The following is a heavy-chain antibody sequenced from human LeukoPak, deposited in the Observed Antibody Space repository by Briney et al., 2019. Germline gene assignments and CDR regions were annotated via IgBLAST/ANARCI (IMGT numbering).Heavy chain of an antibody. J-gene: IGHJ3*02. Sequence: PGGSLRLSCAASGFTFSSYAMIWVRQAPGKGLEWVSAISSSGGSTYYADSVKGRFTISRDNSKSTLYLQMNSLRAEDTAVYYCAREGIDDYGDPKDAFDIWGQGTMVTVSS. V-gene: IGHV3-23*01. D-gene: IGHD4-17*01. CDR1: GFTFSSYA. CDR2: ISSSGGST. CDR3: AREGIDDYGDPKDAFDI.